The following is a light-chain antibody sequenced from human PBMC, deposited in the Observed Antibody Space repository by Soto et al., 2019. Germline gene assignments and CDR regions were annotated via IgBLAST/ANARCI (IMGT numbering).Light chain of an antibody. CDR3: QRYNNWPLT. J-gene: IGKJ4*01. CDR1: QSVSDY. CDR2: DTS. V-gene: IGKV3-15*01. Sequence: EIVLTQSPATLSLSPGERATLSCRASQSVSDYLAWYQQKPGQAPRLLIYDTSTRATGVPARFSGSRSGTEFTLTINSLQSEDFAVYYCQRYNNWPLTFGGGTKVDIK.